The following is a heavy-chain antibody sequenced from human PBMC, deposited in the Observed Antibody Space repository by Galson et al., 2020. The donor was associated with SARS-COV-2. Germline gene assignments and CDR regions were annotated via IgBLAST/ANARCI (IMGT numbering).Heavy chain of an antibody. CDR1: GLTFSNYR. Sequence: GESLRLSCAVSGLTFSNYRMNWVRQAPGKGLEWVSYISGRSNTIYYADSVKGRFTISRDNAKNSLYLQMNSLRAEDTAVYYCASYCSSTSCYKGANDYWGQGTLVTVSS. V-gene: IGHV3-48*01. D-gene: IGHD2-2*01. J-gene: IGHJ4*02. CDR2: ISGRSNTI. CDR3: ASYCSSTSCYKGANDY.